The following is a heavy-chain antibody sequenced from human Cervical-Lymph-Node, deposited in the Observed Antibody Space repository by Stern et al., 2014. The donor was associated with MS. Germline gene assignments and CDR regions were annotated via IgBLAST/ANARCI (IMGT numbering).Heavy chain of an antibody. D-gene: IGHD4-17*01. J-gene: IGHJ3*02. CDR1: GFTFDDYD. CDR3: ARMRGGYRDLDAFDI. V-gene: IGHV3-20*01. Sequence: EVQLVQSGGSVVRPGGSLRLSCAASGFTFDDYDMSWVRQAPGQGLEWVSAINWNGGSTGYADSVKGLFTISRDNAKNSLYLQMNSLRAEDTALYHCARMRGGYRDLDAFDIWGQGTMVTVSS. CDR2: INWNGGST.